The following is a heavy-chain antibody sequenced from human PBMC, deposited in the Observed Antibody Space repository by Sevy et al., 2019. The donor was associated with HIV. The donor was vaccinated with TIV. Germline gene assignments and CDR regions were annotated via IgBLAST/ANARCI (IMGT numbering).Heavy chain of an antibody. V-gene: IGHV4-39*02. D-gene: IGHD3-22*01. CDR3: VREGITMIIAGFFDF. CDR1: GGSIGNSNSY. CDR2: VYYNGDT. Sequence: SETLSLTCIVSGGSIGNSNSYWGWVRQPPGRGLEWIGTVYYNGDTYYKPSLKRRATISVDTSTNQFSLRLTSVTAAETAVYYCVREGITMIIAGFFDFWGQGTLVTVSS. J-gene: IGHJ4*02.